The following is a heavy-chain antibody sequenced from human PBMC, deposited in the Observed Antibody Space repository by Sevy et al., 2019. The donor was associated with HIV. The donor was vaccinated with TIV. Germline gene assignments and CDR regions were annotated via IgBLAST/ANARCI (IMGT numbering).Heavy chain of an antibody. J-gene: IGHJ4*02. CDR2: ISSDGSNQ. CDR3: TKESLRGTYIRGDFDH. Sequence: GGSLRLSCSGFGFTFQAFGMHWVRQAPGKGPEWLAVISSDGSNQNYADSVKGRFTISRDNSKNLLFLQMNSLIPNDTAVYFCTKESLRGTYIRGDFDHWGQGTRVTVSS. D-gene: IGHD3-10*02. CDR1: GFTFQAFG. V-gene: IGHV3-30*18.